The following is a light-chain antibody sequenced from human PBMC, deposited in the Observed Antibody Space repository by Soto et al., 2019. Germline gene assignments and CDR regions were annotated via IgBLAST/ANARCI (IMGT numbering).Light chain of an antibody. CDR2: KAS. CDR1: QSISSW. V-gene: IGKV1-5*03. CDR3: QQYNSYSPYT. Sequence: DIQMTQSPSTLSASVGDRVTITCRASQSISSWLAWYQHKPGKAPKLLIYKASSLESGVTSRFSGSGSGTEFTLTIRSLQPDDFATYYCQQYNSYSPYTFGQGTKLEIK. J-gene: IGKJ2*01.